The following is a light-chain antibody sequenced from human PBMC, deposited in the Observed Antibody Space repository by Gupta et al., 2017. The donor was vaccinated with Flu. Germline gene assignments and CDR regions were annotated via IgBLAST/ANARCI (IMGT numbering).Light chain of an antibody. J-gene: IGKJ3*01. CDR1: QRIGSH. CDR2: SAS. CDR3: QQCYSSPLT. Sequence: GDTVLICCRSSQRIGSHLTWYQQKPGKAPTLLIYSASTWHTGVPSRFTGSGSGTGFTLTINNLQPEDFVAYFCQQCYSSPLTFGGGTKLHI. V-gene: IGKV1-39*01.